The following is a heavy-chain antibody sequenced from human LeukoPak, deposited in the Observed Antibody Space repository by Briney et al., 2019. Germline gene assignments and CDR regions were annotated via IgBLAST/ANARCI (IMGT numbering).Heavy chain of an antibody. J-gene: IGHJ5*02. Sequence: PGGSLRLSCAASGFTFSSYAMSWVRQAPGKGLEWVSAISGSGGSTCYADSVKGRFTISRDNSKNTLYLQMNSLRAEDTAVYYCAKVVWFGESHNWFDPWGQGTLVTVSS. CDR1: GFTFSSYA. V-gene: IGHV3-23*01. CDR3: AKVVWFGESHNWFDP. D-gene: IGHD3-10*01. CDR2: ISGSGGST.